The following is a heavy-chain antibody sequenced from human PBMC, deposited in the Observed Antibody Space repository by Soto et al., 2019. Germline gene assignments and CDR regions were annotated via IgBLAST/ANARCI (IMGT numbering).Heavy chain of an antibody. CDR2: IFSSGGT. CDR1: GDSIRSTSYY. D-gene: IGHD2-8*01. CDR3: ARHAGDIVLMIEF. Sequence: QLQLQEWGPGLVKSSETLSLICTVSGDSIRSTSYYWGWIRQPPGKGLEWIGSIFSSGGTYHNPSLQSRVAISVDTSKNQFSLEVRSVTAADTATYYCARHAGDIVLMIEFWGQGTLVSVSS. J-gene: IGHJ4*02. V-gene: IGHV4-39*01.